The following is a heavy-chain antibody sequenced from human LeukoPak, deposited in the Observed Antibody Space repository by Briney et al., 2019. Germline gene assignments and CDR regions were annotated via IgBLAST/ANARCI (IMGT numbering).Heavy chain of an antibody. J-gene: IGHJ3*02. CDR1: GGTFSSYA. CDR2: IIPIFGTA. V-gene: IGHV1-69*13. CDR3: ARDGVPFDFWSGPTPDDAFDI. D-gene: IGHD3-3*01. Sequence: SVKVSCKASGGTFSSYAISWVRQAPGQGLEWMGGIIPIFGTANYAQKFQGRVTITADESTSTAYMELRSLRSDDTAVYYCARDGVPFDFWSGPTPDDAFDIWGQGTMVTVSS.